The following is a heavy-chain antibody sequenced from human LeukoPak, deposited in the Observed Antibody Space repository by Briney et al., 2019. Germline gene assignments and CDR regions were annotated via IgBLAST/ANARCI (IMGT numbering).Heavy chain of an antibody. CDR3: ARDKLGSGYSSDFDC. Sequence: GGSLRLSCAASGFSFSSNYMNWVRQAPGMGLEWVSAIYTGGTTYYADSVTGRFTISRDNSKNTLYLQMNSLRAEDSAVYFCARDKLGSGYSSDFDCWGQGTLVTVSS. V-gene: IGHV3-66*02. CDR1: GFSFSSNY. D-gene: IGHD6-19*01. CDR2: IYTGGTT. J-gene: IGHJ4*02.